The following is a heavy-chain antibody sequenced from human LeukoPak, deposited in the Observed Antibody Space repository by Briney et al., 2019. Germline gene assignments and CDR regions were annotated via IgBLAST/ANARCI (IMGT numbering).Heavy chain of an antibody. CDR1: GFTFSSYA. CDR3: ARDDDSSGYFTEFDY. V-gene: IGHV3-30-3*01. CDR2: ISYDGSNK. J-gene: IGHJ4*02. Sequence: GRSLRLSCAASGFTFSSYAMHWVRRAPGKVLEWVAVISYDGSNKYYADSVKGRFTISRDKSENTLYLQMNSLRAEDTAVYYCARDDDSSGYFTEFDYWGQGTLVTVSS. D-gene: IGHD3-22*01.